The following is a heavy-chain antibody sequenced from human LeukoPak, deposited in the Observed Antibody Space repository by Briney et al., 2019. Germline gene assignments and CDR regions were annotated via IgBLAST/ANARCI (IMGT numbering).Heavy chain of an antibody. J-gene: IGHJ4*02. D-gene: IGHD2-15*01. V-gene: IGHV3-23*01. CDR2: ISGSGSNT. CDR1: GFTFSSYA. Sequence: WASLRLSCAASGFTFSSYAMSWVRQAPGQGLEWVSTISGSGSNTYYADSVTGRFTISRDNSKNTLSLQMNSLRAEDTALYYCAKTWVMVAATPNFDYWGQGTQVTVSS. CDR3: AKTWVMVAATPNFDY.